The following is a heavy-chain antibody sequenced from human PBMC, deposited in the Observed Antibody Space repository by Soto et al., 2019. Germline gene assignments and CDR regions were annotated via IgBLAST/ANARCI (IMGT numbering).Heavy chain of an antibody. J-gene: IGHJ6*02. Sequence: PSETLSLTCTVSGGSISSSSYYWGWIRQPPGKGLEWIGSIYYSGSTYYNPSLKSRVTISVDTSKNQFSLKLSSVTAADTAVYYCARLNVDDFWSGYYIGPQPIYGMDVWGQGTTVTVSS. V-gene: IGHV4-39*01. D-gene: IGHD3-3*01. CDR1: GGSISSSSYY. CDR3: ARLNVDDFWSGYYIGPQPIYGMDV. CDR2: IYYSGST.